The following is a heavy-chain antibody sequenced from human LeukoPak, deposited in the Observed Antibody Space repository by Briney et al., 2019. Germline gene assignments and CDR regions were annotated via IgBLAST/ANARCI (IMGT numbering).Heavy chain of an antibody. CDR3: ARGIPVYSSSWSYYFDY. V-gene: IGHV7-4-1*02. J-gene: IGHJ4*02. CDR1: GYTFTTYA. D-gene: IGHD6-13*01. Sequence: ASVKVSCKASGYTFTTYAMNWVRQAPGQGLEWMGWIYTNTGNPTYTQGFTGRFVFSLDTSVSTTYLQISNLKAEDTAVYYCARGIPVYSSSWSYYFDYWGQGTLVTVSS. CDR2: IYTNTGNP.